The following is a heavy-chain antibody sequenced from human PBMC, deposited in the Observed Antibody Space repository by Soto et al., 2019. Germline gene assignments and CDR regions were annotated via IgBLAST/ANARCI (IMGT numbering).Heavy chain of an antibody. V-gene: IGHV3-30*09. CDR2: ITYDGRSK. Sequence: QVRLVESGGGVVQPGRSLRLSCEVSGFIFKNYAMNWVRQAPGKGLEWVATITYDGRSKYYAESVKGRFAISRDNSKSTLSLQMDTLGVDDSAIYCCAKSSGGSSSMGMDYWGQGTLVTVSS. CDR3: AKSSGGSSSMGMDY. J-gene: IGHJ4*02. CDR1: GFIFKNYA. D-gene: IGHD2-15*01.